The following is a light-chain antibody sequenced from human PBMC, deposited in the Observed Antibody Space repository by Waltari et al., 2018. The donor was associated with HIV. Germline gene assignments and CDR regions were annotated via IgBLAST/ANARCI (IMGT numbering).Light chain of an antibody. CDR1: SSNIGAGYT. CDR2: ANK. V-gene: IGLV1-40*01. Sequence: QSVLTQPPSVAGAPGQRGPISCTGVSSNIGAGYTVHRYQQLAGTAPRLLIYANKHRPSGVPDRFSGSKSGTSASLAITGLEAEDEADYYCLSYDTSLSGSVFGGGTKLTVL. J-gene: IGLJ2*01. CDR3: LSYDTSLSGSV.